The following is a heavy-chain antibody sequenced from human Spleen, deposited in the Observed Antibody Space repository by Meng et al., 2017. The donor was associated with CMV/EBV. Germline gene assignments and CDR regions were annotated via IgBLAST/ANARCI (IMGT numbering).Heavy chain of an antibody. CDR1: GFTFRGYA. CDR2: ISGSTT. Sequence: SLSLSFAASGFTFRGYAMSWVRQAPGKGLEWVSGISGSTTYSADSVKGRFTISRDISKNMLSLQMNSLRVDDTAVYYCANHAQWPTDYWGQGTLVTVSS. CDR3: ANHAQWPTDY. J-gene: IGHJ4*02. V-gene: IGHV3-23*01. D-gene: IGHD6-19*01.